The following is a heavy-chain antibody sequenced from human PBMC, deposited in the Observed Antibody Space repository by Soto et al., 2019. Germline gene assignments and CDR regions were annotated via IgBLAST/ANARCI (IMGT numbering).Heavy chain of an antibody. V-gene: IGHV5-10-1*01. J-gene: IGHJ4*02. D-gene: IGHD3-22*01. CDR3: ARQIYDSDTGPNFQYYFDS. CDR2: IDPSDSQT. Sequence: PGQSLKISCNGSAYSFAGSWITWVRQKPGKGLEWMGRIDPSDSQTYYSPSFRGHVTISVTKSITTVFLQWSSLRASDTAMYYCARQIYDSDTGPNFQYYFDSWGQGTPVTVSS. CDR1: AYSFAGSW.